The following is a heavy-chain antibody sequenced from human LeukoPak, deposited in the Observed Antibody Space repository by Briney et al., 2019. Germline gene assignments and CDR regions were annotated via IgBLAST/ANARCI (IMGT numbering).Heavy chain of an antibody. Sequence: KPSETLSLTCAVYGGSFSGYHWSWIRQPPGKGLEWIGEINHSGSTNYNPSLKSRVTISVDTSKNQFSLKLSSVTAADTAVYYCHGSGSYYNNWFDPWGQGTLVTVSS. V-gene: IGHV4-34*01. J-gene: IGHJ5*02. CDR1: GGSFSGYH. CDR2: INHSGST. CDR3: HGSGSYYNNWFDP. D-gene: IGHD3-10*01.